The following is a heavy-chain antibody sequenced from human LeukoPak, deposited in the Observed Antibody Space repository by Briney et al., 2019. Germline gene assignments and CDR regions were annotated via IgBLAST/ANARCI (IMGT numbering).Heavy chain of an antibody. D-gene: IGHD5-12*01. Sequence: SVKVSCTASGGTFSSYGISWVRQAPGQGLEWMGGIIPIFGTPNYAQKFQGRVTITADESTSTAYMELSSLRSEDTAVYYCARGPGLATIWSRYYMDVWGKGTTVTISS. CDR3: ARGPGLATIWSRYYMDV. CDR1: GGTFSSYG. J-gene: IGHJ6*03. CDR2: IIPIFGTP. V-gene: IGHV1-69*13.